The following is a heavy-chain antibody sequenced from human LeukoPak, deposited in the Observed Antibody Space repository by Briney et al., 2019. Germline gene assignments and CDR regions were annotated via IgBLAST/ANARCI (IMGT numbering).Heavy chain of an antibody. CDR3: ARSRLRFLQWDY. Sequence: ASVKVSCKAPVDAFTNYCFHWVRQTPRHGLEWMGIVDPSVATPTYAERFQGRVTMTRDASTGTVYMELRSLKGEDTAVYYCARSRLRFLQWDYWGQGTVVTVSS. CDR2: VDPSVATP. J-gene: IGHJ4*02. D-gene: IGHD3-3*01. CDR1: VDAFTNYC. V-gene: IGHV1-46*01.